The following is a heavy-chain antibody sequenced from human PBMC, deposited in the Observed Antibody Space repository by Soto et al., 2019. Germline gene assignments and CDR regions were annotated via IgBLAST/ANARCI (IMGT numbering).Heavy chain of an antibody. CDR1: GFTFSSYA. Sequence: GGSLRLSCAASGFTFSSYAMSWVRQAPGKGLEWVSAISGSGGSTYYADSVKGRFTISRDNSKNTLYLQMSSLRAEDTAVYYCVKGRGAARRYYYGMDVWGQGTTVTVSS. D-gene: IGHD6-6*01. V-gene: IGHV3-23*01. CDR3: VKGRGAARRYYYGMDV. CDR2: ISGSGGST. J-gene: IGHJ6*02.